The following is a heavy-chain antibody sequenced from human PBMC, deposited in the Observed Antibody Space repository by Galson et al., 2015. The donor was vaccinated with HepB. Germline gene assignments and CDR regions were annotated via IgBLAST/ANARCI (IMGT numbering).Heavy chain of an antibody. CDR2: IIPILGIA. Sequence: SCKASGGTFSSYAISWARQAPGQGLEWMGRIIPILGIANYAQKFQGRVTITADKSTSTAYMELSSLRSEDTAVYYCARTQLEYCSSTSCSTGWFDPWGQGTLVTVSS. CDR3: ARTQLEYCSSTSCSTGWFDP. D-gene: IGHD2-2*01. V-gene: IGHV1-69*04. J-gene: IGHJ5*02. CDR1: GGTFSSYA.